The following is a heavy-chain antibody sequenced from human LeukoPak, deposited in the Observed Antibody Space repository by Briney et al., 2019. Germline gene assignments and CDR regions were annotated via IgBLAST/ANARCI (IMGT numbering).Heavy chain of an antibody. CDR2: VNHSGTT. Sequence: SENLSLTCVVHGGSFSDHYWSWIRQPPGKGLEWIGEVNHSGTTNSNPSLQSRITTSVDTSKNEFSLKLSSVTAADTAVYYCARVRNGDFDYWGQGTLVTVSS. CDR3: ARVRNGDFDY. V-gene: IGHV4-34*01. J-gene: IGHJ4*02. D-gene: IGHD2-8*01. CDR1: GGSFSDHY.